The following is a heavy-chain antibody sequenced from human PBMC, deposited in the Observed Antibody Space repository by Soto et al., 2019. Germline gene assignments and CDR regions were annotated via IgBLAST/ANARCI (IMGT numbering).Heavy chain of an antibody. D-gene: IGHD2-2*01. CDR1: GFTFSSYW. V-gene: IGHV3-7*01. Sequence: EVQLVESGGGLVQPGGSLRLSCAASGFTFSSYWMSWVRQAPGKGLEWVANIKQDGSEKYYVDSVKGRFTISRDNAKNSLYPQMNSLRAEDTAVYYCARELYCRSTSCYLRSWFDPWGQGTLVTVSS. CDR2: IKQDGSEK. J-gene: IGHJ5*02. CDR3: ARELYCRSTSCYLRSWFDP.